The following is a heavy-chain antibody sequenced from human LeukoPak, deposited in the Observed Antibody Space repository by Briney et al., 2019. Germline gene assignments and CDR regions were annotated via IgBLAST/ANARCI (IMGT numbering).Heavy chain of an antibody. V-gene: IGHV3-7*01. Sequence: GGSLRLSCAASGFTFSSYWMSWVRQAPGKGLEWVANIKQDGSEKYYVDSVKGRFTISRDNAKNSLYLQMNSLRAEDTAVYYCARDREVWFGESGFLDYWGQGTLVTVSS. D-gene: IGHD3-10*01. CDR1: GFTFSSYW. CDR2: IKQDGSEK. CDR3: ARDREVWFGESGFLDY. J-gene: IGHJ4*02.